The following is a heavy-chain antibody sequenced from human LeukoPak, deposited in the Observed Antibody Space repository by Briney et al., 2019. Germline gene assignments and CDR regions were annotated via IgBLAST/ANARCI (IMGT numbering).Heavy chain of an antibody. CDR2: IYYSGST. Sequence: SETLSLTCTVSGGSISSYYWSWIRQPPGKGLEWIGYIYYSGSTNYNPSLKSRVTISVDTSKNQFSLKLSSVTAADTAVYYCARGGAGGSWFDPWGQGTLVTGSS. V-gene: IGHV4-59*01. D-gene: IGHD1-26*01. CDR1: GGSISSYY. CDR3: ARGGAGGSWFDP. J-gene: IGHJ5*02.